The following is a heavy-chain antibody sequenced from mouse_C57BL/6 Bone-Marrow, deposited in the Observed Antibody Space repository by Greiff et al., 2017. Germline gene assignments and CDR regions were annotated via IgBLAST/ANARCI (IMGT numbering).Heavy chain of an antibody. J-gene: IGHJ4*01. Sequence: EVQLQQSGAELVRPGASVKLSCTASGFNIKDDYMHWVKQRPEQGLEWIGWIDPENGDTEYDSKFPGKATITADTSSNTAYLQLSSLTSEATAVDYCTTAARGNAMDYWGQGTAVTVSS. CDR2: IDPENGDT. CDR1: GFNIKDDY. CDR3: TTAARGNAMDY. V-gene: IGHV14-4*01.